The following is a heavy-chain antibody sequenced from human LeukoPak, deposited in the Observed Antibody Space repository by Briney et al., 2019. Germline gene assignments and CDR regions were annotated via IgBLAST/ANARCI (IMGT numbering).Heavy chain of an antibody. CDR1: GGSISTYY. Sequence: SQTLSLTCTVSGGSISTYYWSWIRQPPGKRLEWIGYIFHSGSTNYNPSLRGRVTISVDTSKNQFSLKLSSVTAADTAVYYCARDSPYVWGSYRPFDYWGQGTLVTVSS. D-gene: IGHD3-16*02. CDR3: ARDSPYVWGSYRPFDY. V-gene: IGHV4-59*01. J-gene: IGHJ4*02. CDR2: IFHSGST.